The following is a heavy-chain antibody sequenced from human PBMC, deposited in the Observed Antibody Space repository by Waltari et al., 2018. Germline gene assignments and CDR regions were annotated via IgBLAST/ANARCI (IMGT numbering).Heavy chain of an antibody. V-gene: IGHV4-38-2*02. J-gene: IGHJ4*02. CDR2: IYHSGST. D-gene: IGHD3-10*01. CDR1: GYSISSGYY. CDR3: ARDVGTMVQGDFDY. Sequence: QVQLQESGPGLVKPSETLSLTCAVSGYSISSGYYWGWIRQPPGKGLEWIGSIYHSGSTYYNPSLKSRVTISVDTSKNQFSLKLSSVTAADTAVYYCARDVGTMVQGDFDYWGQGTLVTVSS.